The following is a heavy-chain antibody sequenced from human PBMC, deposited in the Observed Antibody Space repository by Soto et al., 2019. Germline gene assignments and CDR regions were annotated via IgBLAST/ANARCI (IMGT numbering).Heavy chain of an antibody. D-gene: IGHD6-13*01. CDR1: TDTFPNYA. J-gene: IGHJ5*02. CDR3: ACSWANSLKNWLDP. Sequence: AVKVSCKSSTDTFPNYAITWVRQAPGQGLEWVGGIIPVLASITYAQKFQGRVSITADESTSTAYMELSSLTSDDTAVYYCACSWANSLKNWLDPWGQGTLVTVSS. CDR2: IIPVLASI. V-gene: IGHV1-69*01.